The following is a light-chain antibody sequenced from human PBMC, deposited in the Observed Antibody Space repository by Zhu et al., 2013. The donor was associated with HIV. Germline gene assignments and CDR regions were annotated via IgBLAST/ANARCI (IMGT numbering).Light chain of an antibody. Sequence: EIVLTQSPDTLSVSLGERATLSCRASQSVSSNLAWYQQKSGQAPRLVIYEASRRATGIPDRFSGSGSGTDFTLTISRLESEDFAVYYCHQYGPSSGTFGQGTKLEIK. CDR3: HQYGPSSGT. CDR2: EAS. J-gene: IGKJ2*01. V-gene: IGKV3-20*01. CDR1: QSVSSN.